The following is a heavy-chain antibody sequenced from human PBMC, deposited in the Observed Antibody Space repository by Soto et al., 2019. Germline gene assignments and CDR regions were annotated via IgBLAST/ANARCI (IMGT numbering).Heavy chain of an antibody. Sequence: EVQLVESGGGLVQPGGSLRLSCVASGFTFSTDSMNWVRQAPGKGLEWVAHISASGATRYYADSVKGRFTISRDNAKTSLYLQMDSLRNEDTAVYYCARFFGSGFDYWGQGTLVTVSS. V-gene: IGHV3-48*02. CDR2: ISASGATR. J-gene: IGHJ4*02. CDR1: GFTFSTDS. CDR3: ARFFGSGFDY. D-gene: IGHD6-19*01.